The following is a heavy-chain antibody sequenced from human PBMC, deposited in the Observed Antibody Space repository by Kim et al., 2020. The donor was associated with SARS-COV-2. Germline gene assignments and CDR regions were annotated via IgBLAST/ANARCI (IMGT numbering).Heavy chain of an antibody. CDR1: GFTFSSQI. CDR3: TRGGRPGVRTDY. Sequence: GGSLRLSCAASGFTFSSQIMNWVRQAPGKGLEWVSSISAASDYIFYADSVKGRFTISRDNAKRSLFLQMNSLRAEDTALYYCTRGGRPGVRTDYWGQGTLVAVSS. J-gene: IGHJ4*02. D-gene: IGHD1-1*01. V-gene: IGHV3-21*01. CDR2: ISAASDYI.